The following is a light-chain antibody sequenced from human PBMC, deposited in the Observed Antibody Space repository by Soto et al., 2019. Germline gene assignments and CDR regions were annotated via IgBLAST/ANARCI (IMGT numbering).Light chain of an antibody. CDR3: SSYTSGSAWV. CDR2: EVS. CDR1: SSDVGGYDY. Sequence: QSALTQPASVSASPGQSITISCTGTSSDVGGYDYVSWYQQHPGKTPKLIIYEVSNRPSGISNRFSGSKSAYTASLTISGLQTEDEADYYCSSYTSGSAWVFGGGTKLTVL. J-gene: IGLJ3*02. V-gene: IGLV2-14*01.